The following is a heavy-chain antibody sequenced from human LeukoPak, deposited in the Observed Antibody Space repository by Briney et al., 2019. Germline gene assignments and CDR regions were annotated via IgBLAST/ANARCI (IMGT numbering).Heavy chain of an antibody. D-gene: IGHD3-10*01. V-gene: IGHV3-15*01. Sequence: PGGSLRLSCAASGFTFSNAWMSWVRQAPGKGLEWVGRIKSKTDGGTTDNAAPVKGRFTISRDDSKNTLYVQMNSLKTEDTAVYYCTTGPYDYGSGTYYHWGQGTLVTVSS. CDR3: TTGPYDYGSGTYYH. CDR2: IKSKTDGGTT. J-gene: IGHJ4*02. CDR1: GFTFSNAW.